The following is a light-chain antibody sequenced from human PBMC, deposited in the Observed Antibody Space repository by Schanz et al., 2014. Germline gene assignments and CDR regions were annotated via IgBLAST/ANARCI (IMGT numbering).Light chain of an antibody. V-gene: IGLV2-11*01. CDR1: SSGVGDLNY. Sequence: QSALTQPRSVSGSPGQSVSISCTGTSSGVGDLNYVSWYQQLPGKAPRLLIYDINKRPSGVPDRFSGSKSANTASLTVSGLQAEDEADYYCSSYAGSNNWVFGGGTKLTVL. CDR2: DIN. CDR3: SSYAGSNNWV. J-gene: IGLJ3*02.